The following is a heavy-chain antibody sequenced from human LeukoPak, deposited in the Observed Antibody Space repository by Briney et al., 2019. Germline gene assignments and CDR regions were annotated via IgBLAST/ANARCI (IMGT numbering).Heavy chain of an antibody. Sequence: ASVKVSCKASGYTFTSYDTNWVRQATGQGLEWMGWMNPNSGNTGYAQKFQGRVTMTRNTSISTAYMELSSLRSEDTAVYYCAREGRLGNYMDVWGKGTTVTVSS. J-gene: IGHJ6*03. CDR2: MNPNSGNT. CDR1: GYTFTSYD. CDR3: AREGRLGNYMDV. D-gene: IGHD3-10*01. V-gene: IGHV1-8*01.